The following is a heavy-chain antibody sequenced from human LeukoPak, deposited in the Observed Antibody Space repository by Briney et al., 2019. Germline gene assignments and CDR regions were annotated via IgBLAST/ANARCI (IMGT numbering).Heavy chain of an antibody. Sequence: SETLSLTCSISGGSFSSYFWSWVRQPAGKGLEWIGRIYPSGNTNYNPSLKSRVTISVDTSKNQFSLKLSSVTAADTAVYYCARGRKLLRQTNRFDPWGQGTLVTVSS. CDR2: IYPSGNT. CDR1: GGSFSSYF. CDR3: ARGRKLLRQTNRFDP. V-gene: IGHV4-4*07. J-gene: IGHJ5*02. D-gene: IGHD1-26*01.